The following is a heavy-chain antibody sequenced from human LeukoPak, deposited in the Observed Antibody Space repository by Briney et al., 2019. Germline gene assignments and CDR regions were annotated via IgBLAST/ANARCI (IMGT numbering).Heavy chain of an antibody. CDR1: GASISSSSYY. CDR2: INYSGTT. Sequence: PSETLSLTCSVSGASISSSSYYWGWIRQPPGKGLEWIATINYSGTTHYNPSLKSRVTISAATSNNHFSLKVNSVTAADTAVYYCARGRWISGSYYNFDYWGQGTLVTVSS. D-gene: IGHD1-26*01. J-gene: IGHJ4*02. CDR3: ARGRWISGSYYNFDY. V-gene: IGHV4-39*07.